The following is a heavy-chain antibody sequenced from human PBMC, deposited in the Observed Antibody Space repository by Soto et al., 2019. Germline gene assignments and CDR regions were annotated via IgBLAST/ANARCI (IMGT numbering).Heavy chain of an antibody. J-gene: IGHJ4*02. D-gene: IGHD3-16*01. Sequence: PGESLKISCGGAGYKLGSAWIGWVRRKPGKGLEWMGIIKPGTSDIRYSPSFRGQVTISADEAANTAFLQWSSLKTSDTAIYYCARQISFVCDSWGQGTLVTVSS. CDR3: ARQISFVCDS. CDR2: IKPGTSDI. V-gene: IGHV5-51*01. CDR1: GYKLGSAW.